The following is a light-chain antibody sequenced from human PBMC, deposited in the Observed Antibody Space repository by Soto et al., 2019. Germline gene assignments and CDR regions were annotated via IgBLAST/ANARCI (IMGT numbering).Light chain of an antibody. Sequence: DIQMTQSPSSLSASVGDRVTITCRASQDIAKHLAWYQHKLGKVPNLLIYAASTLHLGVPSRFSGSGSGTEFTLTISSLQPEDVATYYCQKYNGAPHTFGGGTKVDIK. V-gene: IGKV1-27*01. CDR1: QDIAKH. CDR3: QKYNGAPHT. J-gene: IGKJ4*01. CDR2: AAS.